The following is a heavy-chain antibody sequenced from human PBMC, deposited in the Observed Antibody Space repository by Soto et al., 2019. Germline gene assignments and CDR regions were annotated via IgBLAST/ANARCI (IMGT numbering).Heavy chain of an antibody. CDR2: IIPILGIA. J-gene: IGHJ4*02. D-gene: IGHD6-13*01. Sequence: SVKVSCKASGGTFSSYTISWVRQAPGQGLEWMGRIIPILGIANYAQKFQGRVTITADKSTSTAYMELSSLRSEDTAVYYCARDTAAGLDFDYWGQGTLVTVSS. CDR3: ARDTAAGLDFDY. CDR1: GGTFSSYT. V-gene: IGHV1-69*04.